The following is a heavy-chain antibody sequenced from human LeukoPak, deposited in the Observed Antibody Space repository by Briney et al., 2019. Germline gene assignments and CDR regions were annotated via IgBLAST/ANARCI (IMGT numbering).Heavy chain of an antibody. D-gene: IGHD3-10*01. V-gene: IGHV3-74*01. CDR2: INSDGSST. J-gene: IGHJ3*02. Sequence: TGGSLRLSCAASGFTFSSYWMHWVRQAPGKGLVWVSRINSDGSSTSYADSVKGRFTISRDNAKNTLYLQMNSLRAEDTAVYYCAREGARFDDAFDIWGLGTMVTVSS. CDR3: AREGARFDDAFDI. CDR1: GFTFSSYW.